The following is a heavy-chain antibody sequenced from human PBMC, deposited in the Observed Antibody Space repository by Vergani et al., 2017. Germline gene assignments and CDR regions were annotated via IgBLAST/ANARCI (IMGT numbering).Heavy chain of an antibody. V-gene: IGHV4-61*02. J-gene: IGHJ3*02. CDR1: GGSISSGSYY. CDR2: NYTSGST. D-gene: IGHD3-22*01. CDR3: ARDGVYYDSSGYYSADAFDI. Sequence: QVQLQESGPGLVKPSQTLSLTCTVSGGSISSGSYYWSWIRQPAGKGLEWIGRNYTSGSTNYNPSLKSRVTISVDTSKNQFSLKLSSVTAADTAVYYCARDGVYYDSSGYYSADAFDIWGQGTMVTVSS.